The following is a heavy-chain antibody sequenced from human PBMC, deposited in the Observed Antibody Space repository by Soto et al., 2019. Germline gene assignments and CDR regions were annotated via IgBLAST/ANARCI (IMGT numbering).Heavy chain of an antibody. D-gene: IGHD3-10*01. CDR3: AKDFGLRDDAFDI. J-gene: IGHJ3*02. Sequence: EVQLLESGGGLVQPGGSLRLSCAASGFTFSSYAMSWVRQAPGKGLEWVSAISGSGGSTYYADSVKGRFTISRDNSKNPLYLQMNSLGAEDTAVYYCAKDFGLRDDAFDIWGQGTMVTVSS. V-gene: IGHV3-23*01. CDR2: ISGSGGST. CDR1: GFTFSSYA.